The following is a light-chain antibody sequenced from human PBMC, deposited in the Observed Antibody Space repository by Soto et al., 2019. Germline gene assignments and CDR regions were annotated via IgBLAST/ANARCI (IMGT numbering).Light chain of an antibody. V-gene: IGKV1-12*01. CDR2: GAS. CDR1: QFIRTW. CDR3: QQTNSFPRT. J-gene: IGKJ2*01. Sequence: DILMTQSPSSVSASVGDKVIITCRASQFIRTWLAWYQQRSGEGPKLLISGASTLESGVPSRFSGSGSGTDFTLTIAGLQPEDFATYYCQQTNSFPRTFGQGTKVDIK.